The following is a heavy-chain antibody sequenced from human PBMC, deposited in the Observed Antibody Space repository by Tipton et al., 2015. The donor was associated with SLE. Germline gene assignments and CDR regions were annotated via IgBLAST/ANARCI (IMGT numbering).Heavy chain of an antibody. D-gene: IGHD3-22*01. V-gene: IGHV3-7*01. CDR3: ARGPMTLMVVVTLDY. CDR1: GYPVPTFA. Sequence: SLRLSCAASGYPVPTFAMHWVRQAPGKGLEWVANIKQDGSETYYVDSVKGRFTISRDNAKNSLFLQMNSLRAEDTATYFCARGPMTLMVVVTLDYWGQGTLVTVSS. CDR2: IKQDGSET. J-gene: IGHJ4*02.